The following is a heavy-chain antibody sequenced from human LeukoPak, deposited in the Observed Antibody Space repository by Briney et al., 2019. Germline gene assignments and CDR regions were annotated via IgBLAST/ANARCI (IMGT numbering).Heavy chain of an antibody. CDR2: ISSSGSTI. Sequence: GGSLRLSCAASGFTFSSYEMSWVRQAPGKGLEWVSYISSSGSTIYYADSVKGRFTISRDNAKNSLYLQMNSLRAEDTAVYYCARSPTVLRYFDWLSENYFDYWGQGTLVTVSS. V-gene: IGHV3-48*03. J-gene: IGHJ4*02. D-gene: IGHD3-9*01. CDR1: GFTFSSYE. CDR3: ARSPTVLRYFDWLSENYFDY.